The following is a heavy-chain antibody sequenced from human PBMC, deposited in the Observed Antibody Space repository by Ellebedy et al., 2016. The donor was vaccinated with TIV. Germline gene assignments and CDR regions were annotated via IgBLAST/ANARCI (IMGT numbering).Heavy chain of an antibody. V-gene: IGHV4-59*08. Sequence: MPSETLSLTCIVSGSPISGYYWSWIRQPPGKGLEYIGHIYYSGNSDYNPSLKSRLIISVDASKNQFSLRLRSVTAADTAVYYCARLPSNYGRQLGMDVWGQGATVTVSS. CDR1: GSPISGYY. CDR2: IYYSGNS. CDR3: ARLPSNYGRQLGMDV. D-gene: IGHD3-10*01. J-gene: IGHJ6*02.